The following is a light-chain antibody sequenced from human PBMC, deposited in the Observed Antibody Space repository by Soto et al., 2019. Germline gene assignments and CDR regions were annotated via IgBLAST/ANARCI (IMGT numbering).Light chain of an antibody. CDR2: STS. CDR1: SGSVSTAHD. J-gene: IGLJ1*01. V-gene: IGLV8-61*01. Sequence: QTVVTQESSFSVSPGGTVTLTCGLISGSVSTAHDPNWYQQTPGQAPRTLIYSTSTRSSGVPDRFSGSSLGNKAAITITGAQADDESDYYCALFMGNGISVFGPGTKLTVL. CDR3: ALFMGNGISV.